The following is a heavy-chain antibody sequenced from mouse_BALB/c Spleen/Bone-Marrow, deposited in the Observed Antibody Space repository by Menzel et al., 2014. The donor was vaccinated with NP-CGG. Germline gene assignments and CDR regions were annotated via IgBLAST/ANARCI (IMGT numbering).Heavy chain of an antibody. J-gene: IGHJ4*01. V-gene: IGHV7-3*02. Sequence: EVKLVESGGGLVQPGGSQRLSCATSGFTFTDYYMSWVRQPPGKALEWLGFIRNKANGYTTEYSASVKGRFTISRDNSQSILYLQMNTLRAEDSATYYCARDDYYAMDYWGQGTSVTVSS. CDR2: IRNKANGYTT. CDR3: ARDDYYAMDY. CDR1: GFTFTDYY.